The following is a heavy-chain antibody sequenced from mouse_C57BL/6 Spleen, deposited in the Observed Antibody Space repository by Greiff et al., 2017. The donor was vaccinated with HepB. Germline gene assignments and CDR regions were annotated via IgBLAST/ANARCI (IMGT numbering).Heavy chain of an antibody. CDR3: RRGLGLGNYFDY. Sequence: QVQLQQPGPELVKPGASVKISCKASGYAFSSSWMNWVKQRPGKGLEWIGRIYPGDGDTNYNGKFKGKATLTADKSSSTAYMQRSSLSSEDAAVYCCRRGLGLGNYFDYWGQGATLTVSS. V-gene: IGHV1-82*01. J-gene: IGHJ2*01. D-gene: IGHD4-1*01. CDR1: GYAFSSSW. CDR2: IYPGDGDT.